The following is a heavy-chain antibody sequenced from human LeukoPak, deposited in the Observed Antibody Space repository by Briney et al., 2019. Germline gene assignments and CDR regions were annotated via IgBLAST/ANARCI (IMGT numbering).Heavy chain of an antibody. Sequence: LPGGSLRLPCAASGFTFSSYGMHWVRQAPGKGLEWVALIWYDGSKKFYTDSVKGRFTISRDNSKNTLYLQMNSLRAEDTAVYYCARDEAVMTTVLSDAFDIWSQGTMVTVSS. CDR2: IWYDGSKK. V-gene: IGHV3-33*01. CDR3: ARDEAVMTTVLSDAFDI. CDR1: GFTFSSYG. D-gene: IGHD4-17*01. J-gene: IGHJ3*02.